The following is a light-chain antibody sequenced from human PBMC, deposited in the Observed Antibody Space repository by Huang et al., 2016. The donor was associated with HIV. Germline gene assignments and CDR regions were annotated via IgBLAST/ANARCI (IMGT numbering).Light chain of an antibody. CDR3: QQYNNWPPFT. Sequence: EIVMTQSPATLSVSPGERVTLSCRASQSVSNNLAWYQQKPGQAPRLLIYGASIRATGIPPRFSGSGSGTEFTLTISSLQSEDFAVYYCQQYNNWPPFTFGPGTKVDIK. V-gene: IGKV3-15*01. CDR2: GAS. CDR1: QSVSNN. J-gene: IGKJ3*01.